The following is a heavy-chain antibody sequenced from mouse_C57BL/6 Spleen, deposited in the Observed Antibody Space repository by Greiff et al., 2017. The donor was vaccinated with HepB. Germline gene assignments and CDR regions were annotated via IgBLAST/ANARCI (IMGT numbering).Heavy chain of an antibody. J-gene: IGHJ2*01. V-gene: IGHV6-3*01. CDR2: IRLKSDNYAT. CDR1: GFTFSNYW. D-gene: IGHD2-3*01. CDR3: TRWLLAFDY. Sequence: EVMLVESGGGLVQPGGSMKLSCVASGFTFSNYWMNWVRQSPEKGLEWVAQIRLKSDNYATHYAESVKGRFTISRDDSKSSVYLQMNNLRAEDTGIYYCTRWLLAFDYWGQGTTLTVSS.